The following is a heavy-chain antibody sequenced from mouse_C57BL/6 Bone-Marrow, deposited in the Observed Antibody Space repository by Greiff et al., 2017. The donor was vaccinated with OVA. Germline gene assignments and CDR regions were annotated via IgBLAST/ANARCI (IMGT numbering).Heavy chain of an antibody. Sequence: VQLQQSGAELVRPGASVKLSCTASGFNIKDYYMHWVKQRPEQGLEWIGRIDPEDGDPEYAPKFPGKATMTADTSSNTAYLQLSSLTSEDTAVYYCTTLTGPYAMDYWGQGTSVTVSS. D-gene: IGHD4-1*01. CDR1: GFNIKDYY. CDR2: IDPEDGDP. CDR3: TTLTGPYAMDY. J-gene: IGHJ4*01. V-gene: IGHV14-1*01.